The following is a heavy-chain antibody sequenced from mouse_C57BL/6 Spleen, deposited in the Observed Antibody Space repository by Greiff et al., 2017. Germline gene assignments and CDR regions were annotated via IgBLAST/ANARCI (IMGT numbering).Heavy chain of an antibody. CDR3: ARVPSTGVAENAMDY. D-gene: IGHD1-1*01. CDR2: INPYNGGT. CDR1: GYTFTDYY. J-gene: IGHJ4*01. V-gene: IGHV1-19*01. Sequence: EVKLQESGPVLVKPGASVKMSCKASGYTFTDYYMNWVKQSHGKSLEWIGVINPYNGGTSYNQKFKGKATLTVDKSSSTAYMELNSLTSEDSAVYYCARVPSTGVAENAMDYWGQGTSVTVSS.